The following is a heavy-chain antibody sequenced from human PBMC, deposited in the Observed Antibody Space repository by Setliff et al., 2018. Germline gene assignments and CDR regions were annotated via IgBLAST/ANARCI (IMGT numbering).Heavy chain of an antibody. CDR2: INPNSGGT. V-gene: IGHV1-2*02. CDR1: GYTFTGYY. CDR3: ARAAGYVRLLSAPDI. J-gene: IGHJ3*02. Sequence: VASVKVSCKASGYTFTGYYMHWVRQAPGQGLEWMGWINPNSGGTNYAQKFQGRVTMTRDTSISTAYMELSRLRSDDTAVYYCARAAGYVRLLSAPDIWGQGTMVTVSS. D-gene: IGHD5-12*01.